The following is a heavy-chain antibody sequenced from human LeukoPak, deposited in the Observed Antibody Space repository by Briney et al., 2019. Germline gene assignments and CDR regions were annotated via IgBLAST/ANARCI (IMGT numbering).Heavy chain of an antibody. V-gene: IGHV4-39*07. CDR2: IYYSGST. Sequence: SETLSLTCTVSGGSISSSSYYWGWIRQPPGKGLEWIGSIYYSGSTYYNPSLKSRVTISVDTSKNQFSLKLSSVTAADTAVYYCARVRLAYYYDSSGYSDWGQGTLVTVPS. J-gene: IGHJ4*02. D-gene: IGHD3-22*01. CDR1: GGSISSSSYY. CDR3: ARVRLAYYYDSSGYSD.